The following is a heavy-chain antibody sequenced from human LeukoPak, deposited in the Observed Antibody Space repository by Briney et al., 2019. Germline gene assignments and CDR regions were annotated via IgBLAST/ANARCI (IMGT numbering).Heavy chain of an antibody. J-gene: IGHJ4*02. CDR3: ARGAATRTVTRPYDY. V-gene: IGHV3-7*01. D-gene: IGHD4-17*01. Sequence: PGGSLRLSCAASGFTFSSYWMSWVRQAPGKGLEWVANIKQDGSEKYYVDSVKGRFTISRDNAKNSLYLQMNSLRAEDTAVYYCARGAATRTVTRPYDYWGQGTLVTASS. CDR1: GFTFSSYW. CDR2: IKQDGSEK.